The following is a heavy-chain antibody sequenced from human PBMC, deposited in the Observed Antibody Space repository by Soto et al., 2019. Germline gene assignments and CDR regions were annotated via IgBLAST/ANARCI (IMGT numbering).Heavy chain of an antibody. J-gene: IGHJ6*02. CDR3: ARGPNWNYYYYGMDV. V-gene: IGHV4-4*07. CDR2: FYSSGSA. Sequence: KASETLSLTCTVSGDSISSYYWSWFRQPAGKGLEWIGRFYSSGSANYNPSLQSRVTMSIDTSNNQFSLELRSVAAADTAVYYCARGPNWNYYYYGMDVWGQGTTVTVSS. D-gene: IGHD1-20*01. CDR1: GDSISSYY.